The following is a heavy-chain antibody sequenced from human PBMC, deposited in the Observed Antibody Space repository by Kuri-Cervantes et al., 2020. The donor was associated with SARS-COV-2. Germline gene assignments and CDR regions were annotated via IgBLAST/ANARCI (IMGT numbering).Heavy chain of an antibody. CDR1: GGSISSSSYY. Sequence: GSLRLSCTVSGGSISSSSYYWGWIRQPPGKGLEWIGSIYYSGSTYYNPSLKSRVTISVDTSKNQFSLKLSSVTAADTAVYYCARQPYYDYIWGSYRWGWFDYWGQGTLVTVSS. D-gene: IGHD3-16*02. J-gene: IGHJ4*02. CDR3: ARQPYYDYIWGSYRWGWFDY. V-gene: IGHV4-39*01. CDR2: IYYSGST.